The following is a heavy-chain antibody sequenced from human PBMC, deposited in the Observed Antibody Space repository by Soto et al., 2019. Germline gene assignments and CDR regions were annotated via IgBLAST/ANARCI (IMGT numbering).Heavy chain of an antibody. V-gene: IGHV3-15*01. CDR1: GFTFSNAW. D-gene: IGHD6-19*01. CDR3: TTVLDDIASGQWLVDI. Sequence: GGSLRLSCAASGFTFSNAWMSWVRQAPGKGLEWVGRIKSKTDGGTTDYAAPVKGRFTISRDDSKNTLYLQMNSLKTEDTAVYYCTTVLDDIASGQWLVDIWGQGTMVTVPS. CDR2: IKSKTDGGTT. J-gene: IGHJ3*02.